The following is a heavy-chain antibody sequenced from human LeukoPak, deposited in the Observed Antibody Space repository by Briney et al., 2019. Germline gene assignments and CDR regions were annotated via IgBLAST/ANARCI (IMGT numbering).Heavy chain of an antibody. CDR2: NYDSGST. CDR1: GGSISSYY. V-gene: IGHV4-59*01. Sequence: PSETLSLTCTVSGGSISSYYWSWIRQPPGKGLEWIGYNYDSGSTNYNPSLKSRVTISVDTSKNQFSLKLTSVTAADTAVYYCARKEWVPYYFDYWGQGTLVTVSS. D-gene: IGHD3-3*01. J-gene: IGHJ4*02. CDR3: ARKEWVPYYFDY.